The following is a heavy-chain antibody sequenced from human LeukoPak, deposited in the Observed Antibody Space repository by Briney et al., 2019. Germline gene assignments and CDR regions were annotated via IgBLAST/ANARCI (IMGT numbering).Heavy chain of an antibody. J-gene: IGHJ6*03. CDR1: GGSISSGSYY. CDR3: ATYVRRRGYSYGSHYFYYYMDV. V-gene: IGHV4-61*02. D-gene: IGHD5-18*01. CDR2: IYTSGST. Sequence: SETLPLTCTVSGGSISSGSYYWSWIRQPAGKGLEWIGRIYTSGSTTYNPSLKSRVTISEDTSKNQFSLKLSSVTAADTAVYYCATYVRRRGYSYGSHYFYYYMDVWGKGTTVTVSS.